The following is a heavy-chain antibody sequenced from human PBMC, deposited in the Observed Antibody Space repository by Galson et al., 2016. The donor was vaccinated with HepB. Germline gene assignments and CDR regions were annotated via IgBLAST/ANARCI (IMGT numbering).Heavy chain of an antibody. CDR1: GYTFSSYG. CDR3: ARGGGKWQGMDV. D-gene: IGHD5-12*01. Sequence: SVKVSCKASGYTFSSYGITWVRQAPGQGLEWMGWISTYSGNTKYAQSLQGRVTVTTDTSTSTAYMELRSLRSDDTAVYYCARGGGKWQGMDVWGQGTTVAVSS. J-gene: IGHJ6*02. V-gene: IGHV1-18*01. CDR2: ISTYSGNT.